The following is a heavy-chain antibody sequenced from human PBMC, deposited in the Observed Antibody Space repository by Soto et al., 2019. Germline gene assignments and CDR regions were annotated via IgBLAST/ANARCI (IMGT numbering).Heavy chain of an antibody. Sequence: QVQLVQSGAEVKKPGASVKVSCKASGYTFTSYGISWVRQAPGQGLEWMGWISAYNANTNYAQKLQGRVTMTTDTSTSTAYMELRSLRSDDTAVYYCARGTIFMVRGVLLWFDPWGQGTLVTVSS. CDR3: ARGTIFMVRGVLLWFDP. CDR1: GYTFTSYG. V-gene: IGHV1-18*01. J-gene: IGHJ5*02. CDR2: ISAYNANT. D-gene: IGHD3-10*01.